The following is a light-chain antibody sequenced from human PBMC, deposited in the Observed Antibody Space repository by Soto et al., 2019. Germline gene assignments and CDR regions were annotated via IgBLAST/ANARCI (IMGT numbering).Light chain of an antibody. CDR2: IDD. Sequence: QSALTQPPSLSGTPGQRVTISCSGSTSNIAGNTVHWYQHLPETAPKLLISIDDQRPSGVPDRFSGSKSGTSASLAISGLQSEDEADYYCATWDDSLNAAVFGGGTQLAVL. CDR1: TSNIAGNT. J-gene: IGLJ7*01. CDR3: ATWDDSLNAAV. V-gene: IGLV1-44*01.